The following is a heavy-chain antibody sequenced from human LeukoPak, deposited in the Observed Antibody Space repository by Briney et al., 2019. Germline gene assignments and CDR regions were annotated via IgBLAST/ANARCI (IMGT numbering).Heavy chain of an antibody. D-gene: IGHD3-3*01. V-gene: IGHV1-18*01. CDR2: ISPYNGNT. Sequence: GASVKVSCKASGYSLTNYVISWVRQAPGQGLEWIGWISPYNGNTNYGHRVQGRLTMTTDTSTNTAYMELTSLRSDDTAVYYCARISWSLRFLESAFDFWGQGTLVTVSS. CDR3: ARISWSLRFLESAFDF. CDR1: GYSLTNYV. J-gene: IGHJ4*02.